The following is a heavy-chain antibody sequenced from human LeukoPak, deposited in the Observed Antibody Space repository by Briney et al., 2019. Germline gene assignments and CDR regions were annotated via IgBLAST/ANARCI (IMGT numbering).Heavy chain of an antibody. CDR1: GFTFSDYY. D-gene: IGHD1-26*01. Sequence: GGSLRLSCAASGFTFSDYYMSWIRQAPGKGLEWLANIKQDGSEEYYADSVKGRFTISRDNARNSLYLQMHSLRAEDTALYYCARWNSGNYYGIGDWGQGTLVTVSS. CDR3: ARWNSGNYYGIGD. CDR2: IKQDGSEE. V-gene: IGHV3-7*01. J-gene: IGHJ4*02.